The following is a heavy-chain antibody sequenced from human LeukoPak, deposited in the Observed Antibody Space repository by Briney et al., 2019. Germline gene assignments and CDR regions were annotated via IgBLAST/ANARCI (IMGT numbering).Heavy chain of an antibody. CDR1: GYTFSSYT. CDR2: INTNTGNP. CDR3: GRDPRLGIRGYTYGYIDY. V-gene: IGHV7-4-1*02. Sequence: ASVTVSCKTSGYTFSSYTITWVRQAPGQRLEWMGWINTNTGNPTYAQGFTGRYVFSLDTSVSTAYLQISGLTADDTAVYFCGRDPRLGIRGYTYGYIDYWGQGTLVTVSS. D-gene: IGHD5-18*01. J-gene: IGHJ4*02.